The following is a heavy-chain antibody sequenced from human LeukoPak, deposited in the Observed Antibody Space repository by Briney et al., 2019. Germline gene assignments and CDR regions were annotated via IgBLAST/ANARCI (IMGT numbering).Heavy chain of an antibody. Sequence: NPSETLSLTCTVSGGSISSSSYYWGWIRQPPGKGLEWIGSIYYSGSTYYNPSLKSRVTISVDTSKNQFSLKLSSVTAADTAVYYCARTYGSGSYYNGYYFDYWGQGTLVTVSS. D-gene: IGHD3-10*01. CDR2: IYYSGST. CDR1: GGSISSSSYY. CDR3: ARTYGSGSYYNGYYFDY. J-gene: IGHJ4*02. V-gene: IGHV4-39*07.